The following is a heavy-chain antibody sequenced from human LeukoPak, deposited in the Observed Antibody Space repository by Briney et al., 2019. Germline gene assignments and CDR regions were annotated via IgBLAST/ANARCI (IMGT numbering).Heavy chain of an antibody. CDR1: GFTFSSYD. D-gene: IGHD3-10*01. J-gene: IGHJ4*02. V-gene: IGHV3-53*01. CDR2: IYSGGST. CDR3: TRNYYGSGSYSASGY. Sequence: GGSLRLSCAASGFTFSSYDMTWVRQAPGRGLEWVSVIYSGGSTYYADSVKGRFTISRDNSKNTLYLQMNSLRAEDTAVYYCTRNYYGSGSYSASGYWGQGTLVTVSS.